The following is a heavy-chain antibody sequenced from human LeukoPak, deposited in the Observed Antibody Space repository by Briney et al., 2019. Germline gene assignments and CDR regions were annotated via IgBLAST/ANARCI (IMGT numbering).Heavy chain of an antibody. D-gene: IGHD3-10*01. CDR1: GFTFSSYA. J-gene: IGHJ4*02. V-gene: IGHV3-23*01. CDR3: AKDSPYAYYGSGSYWDY. Sequence: GGSLRLSCAASGFTFSSYAMSWVRQAPGKGLEWVSAISGSYSTYYADSVKGRFTISRDNSKNTLYLQMNSLRAEDTAVYYCAKDSPYAYYGSGSYWDYWGQGTLVTVSS. CDR2: ISGSYST.